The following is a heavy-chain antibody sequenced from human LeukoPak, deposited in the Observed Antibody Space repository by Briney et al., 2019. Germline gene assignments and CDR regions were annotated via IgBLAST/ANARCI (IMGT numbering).Heavy chain of an antibody. D-gene: IGHD4-17*01. CDR3: ARRNTADASIDF. CDR1: GGSTIGHW. J-gene: IGHJ4*02. V-gene: IGHV4-59*08. CDR2: VFYSGSN. Sequence: SETLSLTCSVSGGSTIGHWWSWIRQPPGKGLEWIGDVFYSGSNNYNPSLKSRLTISLDTSKNQFSLDLRSVTATDTAMYYCARRNTADASIDFWGQGTLVTASS.